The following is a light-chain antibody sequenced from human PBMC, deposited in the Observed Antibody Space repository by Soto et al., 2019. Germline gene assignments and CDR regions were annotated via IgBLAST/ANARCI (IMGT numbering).Light chain of an antibody. CDR1: QDISSW. Sequence: DIQLTQSPSFLSASVGDRVVITCRATQDISSWLAWYQQKPGKAPKLLIYSASGLESGVPSRFSGSGSGTDFTLTISSLQPEDSATYYCQQATNFPLAFGGGTKVEIK. CDR2: SAS. V-gene: IGKV1-12*01. J-gene: IGKJ4*01. CDR3: QQATNFPLA.